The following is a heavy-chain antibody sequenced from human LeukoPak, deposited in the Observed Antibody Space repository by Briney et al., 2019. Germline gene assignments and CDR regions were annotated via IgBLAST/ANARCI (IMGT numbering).Heavy chain of an antibody. J-gene: IGHJ4*02. Sequence: GRSLRLSCAASGFTFSSYAMHWVRRAPGKGLEWVAVISYDGSNKYYADSVKGRFTISRDNSKNTLYLQMNSLRAEDTAVYYCASSSLTEGIAAAGADYWGQGTLVTVSS. V-gene: IGHV3-30-3*01. CDR1: GFTFSSYA. CDR2: ISYDGSNK. D-gene: IGHD6-13*01. CDR3: ASSSLTEGIAAAGADY.